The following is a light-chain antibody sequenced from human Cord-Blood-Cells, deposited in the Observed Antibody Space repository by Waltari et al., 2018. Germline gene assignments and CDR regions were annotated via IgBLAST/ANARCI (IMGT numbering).Light chain of an antibody. Sequence: DIQLTQSPSFLSASVGDRVTITFRASQGISSYLDWYQQKPGKAPNLLIYAASTLQSGVPSRFSGSGSGTEFTLTISSLQPEDFATYYCQQLNSYPRTFGPGTKVDIK. CDR1: QGISSY. V-gene: IGKV1-9*01. J-gene: IGKJ3*01. CDR2: AAS. CDR3: QQLNSYPRT.